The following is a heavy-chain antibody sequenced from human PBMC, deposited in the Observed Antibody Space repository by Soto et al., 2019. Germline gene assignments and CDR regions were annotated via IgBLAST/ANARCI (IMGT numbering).Heavy chain of an antibody. V-gene: IGHV3-23*01. D-gene: IGHD7-27*01. J-gene: IGHJ4*02. Sequence: GGSLRLSCTASEFIFSGYAMRWVRQAPGNGLEWVSAITSGGSTYYADSVKGRFTISRDNSKSTVYLEVNSLRAEDTAVYYCADGTLGSPWYFDSWGQGTLVTVSS. CDR1: EFIFSGYA. CDR2: ITSGGST. CDR3: ADGTLGSPWYFDS.